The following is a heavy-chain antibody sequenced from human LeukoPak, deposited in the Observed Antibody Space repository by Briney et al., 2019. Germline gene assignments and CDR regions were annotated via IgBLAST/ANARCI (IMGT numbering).Heavy chain of an antibody. Sequence: GGSLRLSCAASGFTFSSYGMHWVRQAPGKGLEWVAVISYDGSNKYYADSVKGRFTISRDNSKNTLYLQMNSLRAEDTAVYYCAKGVISGYDFVDYWGQGTLVTVSS. CDR1: GFTFSSYG. D-gene: IGHD5-12*01. J-gene: IGHJ4*02. CDR2: ISYDGSNK. CDR3: AKGVISGYDFVDY. V-gene: IGHV3-30*18.